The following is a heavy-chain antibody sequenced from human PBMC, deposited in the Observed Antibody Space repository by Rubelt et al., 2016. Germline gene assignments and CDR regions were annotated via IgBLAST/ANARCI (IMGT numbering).Heavy chain of an antibody. D-gene: IGHD4-17*01. CDR1: GGSFSGHY. J-gene: IGHJ1*01. CDR2: INHSGST. CDR3: ARGREHYGDRAEYFQH. Sequence: QVQLQQWGAGLLKPSETLSLTCAVYGGSFSGHYWSWIRQPPGKGLEWIGEINHSGSTNYNPSLKCRVTLSVDTAKNQFYLRLSSVTAADTVVYYWARGREHYGDRAEYFQHWGQGTLVTVSS. V-gene: IGHV4-34*01.